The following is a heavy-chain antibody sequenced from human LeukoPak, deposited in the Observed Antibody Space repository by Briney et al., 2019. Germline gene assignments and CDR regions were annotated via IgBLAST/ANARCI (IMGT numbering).Heavy chain of an antibody. CDR3: TTAYCSSTSCYLSY. CDR1: GFNFSNAW. V-gene: IGHV3-15*01. CDR2: LKSKTDDGTT. D-gene: IGHD2-2*01. J-gene: IGHJ4*02. Sequence: GGSLTLSCAASGFNFSNAWMSWVPQAPGKGREGVGCLKSKTDDGTTDYAAPVKGRFTISRDDSKNTLYLQMNSLKTEDTAVYYCTTAYCSSTSCYLSYWGQGTLVTVSS.